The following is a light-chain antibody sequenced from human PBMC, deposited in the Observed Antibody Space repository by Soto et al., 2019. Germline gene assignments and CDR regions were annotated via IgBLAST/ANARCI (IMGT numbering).Light chain of an antibody. Sequence: DVVMTQSPLSLSVTPGQPSSISCKSSQSLLHITGETFLFWYLQKPGQSPQLLIYLGSNRASGVPDRFSGSGSGTDFTLKISRVEAEDVGVYYCMQTLRTWTFGQGTKVDI. CDR1: QSLLHITGETF. V-gene: IGKV2-28*01. CDR2: LGS. CDR3: MQTLRTWT. J-gene: IGKJ1*01.